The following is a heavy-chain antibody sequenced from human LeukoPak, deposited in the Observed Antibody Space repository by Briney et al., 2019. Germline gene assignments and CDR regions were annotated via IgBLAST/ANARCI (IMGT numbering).Heavy chain of an antibody. CDR2: ISSSSSYI. V-gene: IGHV3-21*01. J-gene: IGHJ4*02. CDR3: ARGGRDVIAAAGTIGY. Sequence: PGRSLRLSCAASGFTFSSYGMHWVRQAPGKGLEWVSSISSSSSYIYYADSVKGRFTISRDNAKNSLYLQMNSLRAEDTAVYYCARGGRDVIAAAGTIGYWGQGTLVTVSS. D-gene: IGHD6-13*01. CDR1: GFTFSSYG.